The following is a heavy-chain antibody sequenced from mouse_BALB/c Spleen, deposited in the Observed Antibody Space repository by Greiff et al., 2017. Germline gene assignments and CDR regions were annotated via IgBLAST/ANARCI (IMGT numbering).Heavy chain of an antibody. CDR1: GFTFSDYY. V-gene: IGHV5-4*02. D-gene: IGHD2-10*02. CDR2: ISDGGSYT. Sequence: DVKLVESGGGLVKPGGSLKLSCAASGFTFSDYYMYWVRQTPEKRLEWVATISDGGSYTYYPDSVKGRFTISRDNAKNNLYLQMSSLKSEDTAMYYCARDRGYGNPFAYWGQGTLVTVSA. CDR3: ARDRGYGNPFAY. J-gene: IGHJ3*01.